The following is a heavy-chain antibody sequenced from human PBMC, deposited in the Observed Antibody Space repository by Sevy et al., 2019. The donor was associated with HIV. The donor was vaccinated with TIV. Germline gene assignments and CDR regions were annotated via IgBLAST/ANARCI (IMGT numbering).Heavy chain of an antibody. CDR3: TTGGSILQH. J-gene: IGHJ4*02. CDR2: IKSKTEGGTT. V-gene: IGHV3-15*01. Sequence: GGSLRLSCAASGFTFSNVWMSWVRQAPGRGLEWVGHIKSKTEGGTTDYAAPVKGRFTISRDDSRNTLDLQMNSLKAEDTALYYCTTGGSILQHWGQGTLVTVSS. CDR1: GFTFSNVW. D-gene: IGHD3-16*01.